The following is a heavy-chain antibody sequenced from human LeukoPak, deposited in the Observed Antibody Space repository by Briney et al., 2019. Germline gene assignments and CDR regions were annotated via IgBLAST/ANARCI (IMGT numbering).Heavy chain of an antibody. V-gene: IGHV1-18*01. Sequence: ASVKVSCKASGYTFTSYGISWVRQAPGQGLEWMGWISAYNGNTNYAQKLQGRVTMTTDTSTSTAYMELRSLRSDDTAVYYCARVPHSFDSLIRYFDWSTAFDIWGQGTMVTVSS. CDR1: GYTFTSYG. CDR3: ARVPHSFDSLIRYFDWSTAFDI. CDR2: ISAYNGNT. J-gene: IGHJ3*02. D-gene: IGHD3-9*01.